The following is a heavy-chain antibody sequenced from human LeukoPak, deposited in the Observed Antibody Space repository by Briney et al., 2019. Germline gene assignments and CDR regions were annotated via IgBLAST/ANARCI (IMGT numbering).Heavy chain of an antibody. CDR3: ARQQAVPGPGTDY. J-gene: IGHJ4*02. V-gene: IGHV5-51*01. CDR1: GYNFNIYW. D-gene: IGHD6-19*01. CDR2: ISPGGSDT. Sequence: GESLKISCEASGYNFNIYWIGWVCQMPGKGLEWMGIISPGGSDTRYSPSFEGQVTISADRSINTAYLQWSSLKASDTAIYYCARQQAVPGPGTDYWGQGTVVIVSS.